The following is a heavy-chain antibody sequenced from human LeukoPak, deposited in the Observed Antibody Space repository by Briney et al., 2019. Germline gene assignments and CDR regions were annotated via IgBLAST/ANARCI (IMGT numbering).Heavy chain of an antibody. J-gene: IGHJ4*02. CDR1: GYTFTSYG. V-gene: IGHV1-18*01. Sequence: ASVKVSCKASGYTFTSYGISWVRQAPGQGLEWMGWISAYNGNTNYAQKFQGRVTLTRDTSISTAYMELSRLRFDDTAVYYCARNKEGKSLDYWGQGTPVTVSS. CDR2: ISAYNGNT. CDR3: ARNKEGKSLDY.